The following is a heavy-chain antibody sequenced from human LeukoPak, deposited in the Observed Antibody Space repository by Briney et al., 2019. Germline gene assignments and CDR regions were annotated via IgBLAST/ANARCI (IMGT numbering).Heavy chain of an antibody. CDR3: ARDAGYGSGSYYRAYYYYYMDV. CDR2: ISAYNGNT. J-gene: IGHJ6*03. V-gene: IGHV1-18*04. Sequence: GASVKVSCKASGYTFTGYYMHWVRQAPGQGLEWMGWISAYNGNTNYAQKLQGRVTMTTDTSTSTAYMELRSLRSDDTAVYYCARDAGYGSGSYYRAYYYYYMDVWGKGTTVTVSS. D-gene: IGHD3-10*01. CDR1: GYTFTGYY.